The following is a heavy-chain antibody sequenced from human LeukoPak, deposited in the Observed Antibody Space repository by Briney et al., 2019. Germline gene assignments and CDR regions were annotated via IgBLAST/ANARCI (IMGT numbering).Heavy chain of an antibody. Sequence: QTGGSLRLSCAASGFTVSSNYMSWVRQAPGKGLEWVSIIYSGGSTYYADSVKGRFTISRDNSKNTLYLQMNSLRAEDTAVYYCARTLDFGVSPDYWGQGTLVSVSS. D-gene: IGHD3-3*01. CDR3: ARTLDFGVSPDY. J-gene: IGHJ4*02. V-gene: IGHV3-66*01. CDR1: GFTVSSNY. CDR2: IYSGGST.